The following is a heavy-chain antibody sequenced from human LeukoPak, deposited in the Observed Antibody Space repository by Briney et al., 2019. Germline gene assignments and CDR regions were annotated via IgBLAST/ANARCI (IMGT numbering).Heavy chain of an antibody. CDR1: GGSISSYY. CDR3: ARGVYDSSGYYYYFDY. J-gene: IGHJ4*02. D-gene: IGHD3-22*01. Sequence: SETLSLTCTVSGGSISSYYWSWIRQPAGKGLEWIGRIYTSGSTNYNPSLKSRVTISVDTSKNQFSLKLSSVTAADTAVYYCARGVYDSSGYYYYFDYWGQGTLVTVSS. V-gene: IGHV4-4*07. CDR2: IYTSGST.